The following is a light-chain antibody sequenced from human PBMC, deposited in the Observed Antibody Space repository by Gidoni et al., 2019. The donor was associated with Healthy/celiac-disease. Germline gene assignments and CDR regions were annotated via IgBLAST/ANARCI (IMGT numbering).Light chain of an antibody. J-gene: IGKJ2*01. CDR3: QQLNNYPYT. V-gene: IGKV1D-13*01. CDR2: DAS. Sequence: AIQLTQSPSSLSASVGDRVTITCRASQGISSALAWYQQKPGKAPKLLIYDASSLERGVPSRFSGSGSGTAFTLTTSSLQPEDFSTYYCQQLNNYPYTFGQGTKLEIK. CDR1: QGISSA.